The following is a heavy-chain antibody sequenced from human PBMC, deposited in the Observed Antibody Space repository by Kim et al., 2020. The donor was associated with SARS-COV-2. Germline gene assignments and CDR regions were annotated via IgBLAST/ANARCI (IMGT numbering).Heavy chain of an antibody. J-gene: IGHJ6*02. D-gene: IGHD2-8*01. CDR1: GFTFNSNY. V-gene: IGHV3-66*01. CDR3: ASDPGHPNGMGV. Sequence: GGSLRLSCTASGFTFNSNYMSWVRQAPGKGLEWVSLVCGDGPTYYADSVKGRFTISSDNSKTALYLQMKSLRAEDTAVYYCASDPGHPNGMGVWGQGTTVTVS. CDR2: VCGDGPT.